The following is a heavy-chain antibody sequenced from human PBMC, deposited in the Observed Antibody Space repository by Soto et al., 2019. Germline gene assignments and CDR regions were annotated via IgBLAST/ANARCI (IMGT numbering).Heavy chain of an antibody. V-gene: IGHV1-69*01. CDR3: ASNLLQGSYSAYYYYGMDV. CDR1: GGTFSSYA. J-gene: IGHJ6*02. CDR2: IIPIFGTA. Sequence: QVQLVQSGAEVKKPWSSVKVSCKASGGTFSSYAISWVRQAPGQGLEWMGGIIPIFGTANYAQKFQGRVTITADESTSTAYMELSSLRSEDTAVYYCASNLLQGSYSAYYYYGMDVWGQGTTVTVSS. D-gene: IGHD1-26*01.